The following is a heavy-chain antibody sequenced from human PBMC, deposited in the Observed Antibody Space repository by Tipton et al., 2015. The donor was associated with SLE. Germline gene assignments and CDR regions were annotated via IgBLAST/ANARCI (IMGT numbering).Heavy chain of an antibody. CDR3: ARFVWSYYYGMDV. CDR1: GHTFKKNF. V-gene: IGHV1-18*01. J-gene: IGHJ6*02. CDR2: ISAYNGNT. D-gene: IGHD3-16*01. Sequence: QLVQSGAEVKKPGASVKISCKASGHTFKKNFMRWVRQAPGQGLEWMGWISAYNGNTNYAQKLQGRVTMTTDTSTSTAYMELRSLRSDDTAVYYCARFVWSYYYGMDVWGQGTTVTVSS.